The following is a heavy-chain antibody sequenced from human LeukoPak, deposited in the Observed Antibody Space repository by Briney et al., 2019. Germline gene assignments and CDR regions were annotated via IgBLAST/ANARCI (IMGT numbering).Heavy chain of an antibody. J-gene: IGHJ4*02. CDR1: GFTFSSYS. CDR2: ISSSSSTI. Sequence: GGSLRLSCAASGFTFSSYSMNWVRQAPGKGLEWVSYISSSSSTIYYADSVKGRFTIPRDNAKNSLYLQMNSLRAEDTAVYYCARTPYYDFWSGYYTGGDYWGQGTLVTVSS. D-gene: IGHD3-3*01. V-gene: IGHV3-48*01. CDR3: ARTPYYDFWSGYYTGGDY.